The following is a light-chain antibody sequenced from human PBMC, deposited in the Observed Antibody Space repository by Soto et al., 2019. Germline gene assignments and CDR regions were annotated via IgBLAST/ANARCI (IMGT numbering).Light chain of an antibody. V-gene: IGKV2-30*01. CDR3: MQGTHWPPIT. CDR1: QSLEYINGNTF. Sequence: EVVLTQSPLSLSVTLGQPASISCRSSQSLEYINGNTFLTLFQQRPGPSPRRLIYKVSNRDTGVPDRFSGSGTGTDFTLRISSVEAEDVGIYYCMQGTHWPPITFGQGTRLDI. CDR2: KVS. J-gene: IGKJ5*01.